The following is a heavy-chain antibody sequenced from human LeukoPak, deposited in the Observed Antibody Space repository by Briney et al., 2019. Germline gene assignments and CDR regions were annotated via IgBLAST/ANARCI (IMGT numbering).Heavy chain of an antibody. V-gene: IGHV1-69*01. J-gene: IGHJ4*02. D-gene: IGHD5-12*01. Sequence: EASVKVSCKASGGTFSSYAISWVRQAPGQGLEWMGGIIPIFGTANYAQKFQGRVTITADESTSTAYVELSSLRSEDTAVYYCARDDSGYDHGLLDYWGQGTLVTVSS. CDR2: IIPIFGTA. CDR1: GGTFSSYA. CDR3: ARDDSGYDHGLLDY.